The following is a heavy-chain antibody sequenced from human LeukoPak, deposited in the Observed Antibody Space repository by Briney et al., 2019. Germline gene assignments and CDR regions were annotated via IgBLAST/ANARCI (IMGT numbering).Heavy chain of an antibody. J-gene: IGHJ4*02. CDR3: AAGRILRYFDYFDY. D-gene: IGHD3-9*01. V-gene: IGHV1-18*01. Sequence: GASVKVSCKASGYTFSSYGISWVRQAPGQGLEWMGWISAYNGNTNYAQKFQGRVTMTTDTSTSTAYMELRSLRSDDTAVYYCAAGRILRYFDYFDYWGQGTLVPSPQ. CDR1: GYTFSSYG. CDR2: ISAYNGNT.